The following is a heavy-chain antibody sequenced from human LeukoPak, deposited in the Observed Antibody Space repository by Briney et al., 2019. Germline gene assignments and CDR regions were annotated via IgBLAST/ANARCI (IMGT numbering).Heavy chain of an antibody. CDR1: GFTFSSYA. CDR2: ISYDGSNK. CDR3: ARILYSSSWGAFDP. J-gene: IGHJ5*02. V-gene: IGHV3-30-3*01. Sequence: TGGSLRLSCAASGFTFSSYATHWVRQAPGKGLEWVAVISYDGSNKYYADSVKGRFTISRDNSKNTLYLQMNSLRAEDTAVYYCARILYSSSWGAFDPWGQGTLVTVSS. D-gene: IGHD6-13*01.